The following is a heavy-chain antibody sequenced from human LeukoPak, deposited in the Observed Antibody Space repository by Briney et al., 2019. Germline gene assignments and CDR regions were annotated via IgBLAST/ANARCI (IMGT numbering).Heavy chain of an antibody. CDR3: AKGSYYDSSGSFYFDY. J-gene: IGHJ4*02. Sequence: GGSLRLSCAASGFIFSRYDMNWVRQAPGKGLEWVAGISASGGNTYYADSLKGRFTISRDNSKETLYLQMNNLRADDTAAYYCAKGSYYDSSGSFYFDYWGQGTLVTVSS. CDR2: ISASGGNT. D-gene: IGHD3-22*01. V-gene: IGHV3-23*01. CDR1: GFIFSRYD.